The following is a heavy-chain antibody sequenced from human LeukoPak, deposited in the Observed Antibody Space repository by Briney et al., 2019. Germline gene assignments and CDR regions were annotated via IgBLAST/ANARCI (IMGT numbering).Heavy chain of an antibody. CDR3: ARCMVRGVIEVYFDY. Sequence: GESLKIFCKGSGYSFTSYWIGWVRQMPGKGLEWMGIIYPGDSDTRYSPSFQGQVTISADKSISTAYLRWSSLKASDTDMYYCARCMVRGVIEVYFDYWGQGTLVTVSS. CDR2: IYPGDSDT. V-gene: IGHV5-51*01. J-gene: IGHJ4*02. CDR1: GYSFTSYW. D-gene: IGHD3-10*01.